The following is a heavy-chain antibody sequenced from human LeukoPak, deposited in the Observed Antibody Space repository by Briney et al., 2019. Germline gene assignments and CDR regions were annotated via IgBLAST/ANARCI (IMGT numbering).Heavy chain of an antibody. Sequence: SETLSLTCSVSGGSVSGHYWSWLRQPPGKGLQWIGYIFYTGRTRYNPSLKSRVTISVDTSKNQFSLRLSSVTAADTAVYYCASEEDYDILTGYGPNAFDIWGQGTMVTVSS. CDR3: ASEEDYDILTGYGPNAFDI. CDR1: GGSVSGHY. D-gene: IGHD3-9*01. V-gene: IGHV4-59*02. CDR2: IFYTGRT. J-gene: IGHJ3*02.